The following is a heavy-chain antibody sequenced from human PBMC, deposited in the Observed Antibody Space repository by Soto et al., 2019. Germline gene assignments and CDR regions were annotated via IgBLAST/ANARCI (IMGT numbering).Heavy chain of an antibody. CDR3: ARANTSPFDF. CDR1: GFIFRNYG. Sequence: QVQLVESGGGVVQPGRSLRLSCGASGFIFRNYGMHWIRQVPGKGLEWLTIIWFDGSNQWYADSVKGRFIISRDDSKXXXXLXMNSLRXDDXXXYYCARANTSPFDFWGRGTLVTVSS. CDR2: IWFDGSNQ. V-gene: IGHV3-33*01. J-gene: IGHJ4*02.